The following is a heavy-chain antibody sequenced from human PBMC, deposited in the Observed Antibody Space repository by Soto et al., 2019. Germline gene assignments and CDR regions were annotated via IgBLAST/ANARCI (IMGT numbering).Heavy chain of an antibody. J-gene: IGHJ6*02. CDR1: GFTFSSYS. V-gene: IGHV3-48*02. CDR2: ISSSSSTI. Sequence: HPGGSLRLSCAASGFTFSSYSMNWVRQAPGKGLEWVSYISSSSSTIYYADSVKGRFTISRDNAKNSLYLQMNSLRDGDTAVYYCARFWQDYYYYYGMDVWGQGTTVTVSS. CDR3: ARFWQDYYYYYGMDV. D-gene: IGHD3-3*01.